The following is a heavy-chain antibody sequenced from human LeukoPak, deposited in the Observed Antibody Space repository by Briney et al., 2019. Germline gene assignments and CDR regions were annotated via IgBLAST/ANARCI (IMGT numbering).Heavy chain of an antibody. CDR3: AKDPYCGGDCYLERDY. V-gene: IGHV3-53*01. CDR1: GFTVSSNY. D-gene: IGHD2-21*02. CDR2: IYSGGST. Sequence: GGSLRLSCAASGFTVSSNYMSWVRQAPGKGLEWVSVIYSGGSTYYADSVKGRFTISRDNSKNTLYLQMNSLRAEDTAVYYCAKDPYCGGDCYLERDYWGQGTLVTVSS. J-gene: IGHJ4*02.